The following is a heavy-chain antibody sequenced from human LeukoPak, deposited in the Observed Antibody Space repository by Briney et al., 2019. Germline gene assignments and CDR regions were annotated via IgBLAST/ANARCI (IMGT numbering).Heavy chain of an antibody. D-gene: IGHD3-16*01. J-gene: IGHJ3*02. CDR3: TRDLRNMITFEGAPAAAAFDI. CDR2: IRSKAYGGTT. CDR1: GFTFGDYA. Sequence: PGGSLRLSCTASGFTFGDYAMSWFRQAPGKGLEWVGFIRSKAYGGTTEYAASVKGRFTISRDDSKSIAYLQMNSLKTEDTAVYYCTRDLRNMITFEGAPAAAAFDIWGQGTMVTVSS. V-gene: IGHV3-49*03.